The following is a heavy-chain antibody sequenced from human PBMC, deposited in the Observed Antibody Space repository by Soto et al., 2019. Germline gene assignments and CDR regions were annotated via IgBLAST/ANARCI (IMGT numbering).Heavy chain of an antibody. Sequence: SETLSLTCTVSGGSISSYYWSWIRQPPGKGLEWIGYIYYSGSTNYNPSLKSRVTISVDTSKNQFSLNLSSVTAADTAVYYCARDVASDYDFWSGTNNWFDPWGQGTLVTVSS. J-gene: IGHJ5*02. CDR2: IYYSGST. V-gene: IGHV4-59*01. D-gene: IGHD3-3*01. CDR3: ARDVASDYDFWSGTNNWFDP. CDR1: GGSISSYY.